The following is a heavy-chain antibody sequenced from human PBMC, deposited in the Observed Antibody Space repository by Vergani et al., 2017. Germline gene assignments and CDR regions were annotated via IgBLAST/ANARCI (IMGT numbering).Heavy chain of an antibody. V-gene: IGHV1-69*10. J-gene: IGHJ5*02. CDR1: GYTFTSYG. CDR3: ARESYYGSGSYYPKHNWFDP. D-gene: IGHD3-10*01. CDR2: IIPILGIA. Sequence: QVQLVQSGAEVKKPGASVKVSCKASGYTFTSYGISWVRQAPGQGLEWMGWIIPILGIANYAQKFQGRVTITADNSTSTAYMELSSLRSEDTAVYYCARESYYGSGSYYPKHNWFDPWGQGTLVTVSS.